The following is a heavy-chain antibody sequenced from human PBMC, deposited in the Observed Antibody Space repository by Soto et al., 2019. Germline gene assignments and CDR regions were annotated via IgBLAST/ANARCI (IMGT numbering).Heavy chain of an antibody. CDR3: ARVDYSSDYWNYEMDV. CDR2: ISSSSSYI. Sequence: PGGSLRLSCAAYGFTFSSYSMNWVRQAPRKGLKWVSSISSSSSYIYYADTVKGRFTISRDNAKNTQYVQMNCLRSEDSAFYYCARVDYSSDYWNYEMDVWGQGTTVTVYS. J-gene: IGHJ6*02. CDR1: GFTFSSYS. V-gene: IGHV3-21*04. D-gene: IGHD3-22*01.